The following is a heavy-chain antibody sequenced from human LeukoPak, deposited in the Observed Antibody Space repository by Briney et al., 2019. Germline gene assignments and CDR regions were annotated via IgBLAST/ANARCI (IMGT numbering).Heavy chain of an antibody. CDR1: GFTFTTYA. Sequence: GGSLRLSCAASGFTFTTYAINWVRQAPGRGLEWVSGISGGGDKAYYADSVNGRFTISRDNSKNTVSLQMSSLRAEDTALYYCAKDLALAGTGGGFDVWGQGTRVAVSS. CDR2: ISGGGDKA. J-gene: IGHJ3*01. CDR3: AKDLALAGTGGGFDV. D-gene: IGHD6-19*01. V-gene: IGHV3-23*01.